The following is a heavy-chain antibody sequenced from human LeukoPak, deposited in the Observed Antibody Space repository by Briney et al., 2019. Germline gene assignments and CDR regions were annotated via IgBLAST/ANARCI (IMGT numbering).Heavy chain of an antibody. CDR2: ISSGSSYI. Sequence: PGGSLRLSCAASEFTFSRYSMNWVRQAPGKGLEWVSSISSGSSYIYYADSVKGRFTISRDNAKNSLYLQMNSLRAEDTAVYYCARGGGYSYGSFDYWGQGTLVTVSS. CDR1: EFTFSRYS. D-gene: IGHD5-18*01. J-gene: IGHJ4*02. CDR3: ARGGGYSYGSFDY. V-gene: IGHV3-21*01.